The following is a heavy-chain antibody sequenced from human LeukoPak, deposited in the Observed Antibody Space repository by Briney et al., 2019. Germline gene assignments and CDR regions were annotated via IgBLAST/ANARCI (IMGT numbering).Heavy chain of an antibody. V-gene: IGHV4-34*01. CDR2: INHSGST. D-gene: IGHD5-18*01. Sequence: SETLSLTCAVYGGSFSGYYWSWIRQPPGKGLEWIGEINHSGSTNYNPSLKSRVTISVDTSKNQFSLKLSPVTAADTAVYYCAGHQEDTAMVFGYWGQGTLVTVSS. J-gene: IGHJ4*02. CDR1: GGSFSGYY. CDR3: AGHQEDTAMVFGY.